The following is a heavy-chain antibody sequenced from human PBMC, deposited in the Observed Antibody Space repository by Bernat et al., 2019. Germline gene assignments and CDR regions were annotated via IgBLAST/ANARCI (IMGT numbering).Heavy chain of an antibody. Sequence: EVQLVESGGGLVKPGGSLRLSCAASGFTFSSYSMNWVRQAPGKGLEWVSSISSSSSYIYYADSVKGRFTIARDNAKNSLYLQMNSLRAEDTAVYYCARDDPYKVAAAGARAFDIWGQGTMVTVSS. CDR2: ISSSSSYI. J-gene: IGHJ3*02. V-gene: IGHV3-21*01. CDR1: GFTFSSYS. CDR3: ARDDPYKVAAAGARAFDI. D-gene: IGHD6-13*01.